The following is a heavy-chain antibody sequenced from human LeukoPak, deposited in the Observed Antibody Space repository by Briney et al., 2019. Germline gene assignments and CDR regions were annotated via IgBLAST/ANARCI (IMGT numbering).Heavy chain of an antibody. CDR1: GYTLTELS. D-gene: IGHD1-26*01. V-gene: IGHV1-24*01. J-gene: IGHJ4*02. CDR3: ATSGSYYGYFDY. CDR2: FDPEDGET. Sequence: RAPVKVSCKVSGYTLTELSMHWVRQAPGKGLEWMGGFDPEDGETIYAQKFQGRVTMTEDTSTDTAYMELSSLRSEDTAVYYCATSGSYYGYFDYWGQGTLVPVSS.